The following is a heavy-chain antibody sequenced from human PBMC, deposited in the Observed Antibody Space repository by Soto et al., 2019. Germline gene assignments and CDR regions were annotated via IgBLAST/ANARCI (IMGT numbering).Heavy chain of an antibody. CDR1: SGSFSGYY. J-gene: IGHJ6*02. CDR3: ARADYEILTGSYAMDV. CDR2: VSTNGAT. V-gene: IGHV4-59*10. Sequence: SETLSLTCGVYSGSFSGYYWNWIRQPAGKGLEWIGRVSTNGATNYNPSLESRVTMSVDTSKNQFSLKLTSVTAADTAVYFCARADYEILTGSYAMDVWGQGTTVTVSS. D-gene: IGHD3-9*01.